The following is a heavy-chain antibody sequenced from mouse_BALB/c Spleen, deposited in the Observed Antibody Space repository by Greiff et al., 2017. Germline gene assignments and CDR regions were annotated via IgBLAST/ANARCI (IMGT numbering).Heavy chain of an antibody. CDR3: ARAMDGNYVGFAY. Sequence: EVKLVESGAELVRPGALVKLSCKASGFNFKDYYMHWVKQRPEQGLEWIGWIDPENGNTIYDPKFQGKASITADTSSNTAYLQLSSLTSEDTAVYYCARAMDGNYVGFAYWGQGTLVTVSA. D-gene: IGHD2-1*01. CDR1: GFNFKDYY. CDR2: IDPENGNT. V-gene: IGHV14-1*02. J-gene: IGHJ3*01.